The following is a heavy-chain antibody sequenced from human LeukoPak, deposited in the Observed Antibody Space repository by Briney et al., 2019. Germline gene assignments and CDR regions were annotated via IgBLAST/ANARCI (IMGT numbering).Heavy chain of an antibody. CDR1: GGSFSGYY. CDR3: ASVYYDSSGYPGEYYFDY. V-gene: IGHV4-34*01. J-gene: IGHJ4*02. D-gene: IGHD3-22*01. Sequence: SETLSLTCAVYGGSFSGYYWSWIRQPPGKGLEWIGEINHSGSTNYNPSLKSRVTISVDTSKNQFSLKLSSVTAADTAVYHCASVYYDSSGYPGEYYFDYWGQGTLVTVSS. CDR2: INHSGST.